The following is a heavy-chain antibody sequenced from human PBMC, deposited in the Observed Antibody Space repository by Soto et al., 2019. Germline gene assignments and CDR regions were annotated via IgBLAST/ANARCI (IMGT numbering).Heavy chain of an antibody. CDR1: GYTFTSYD. J-gene: IGHJ4*02. CDR3: ARIGYCSGGSCYSLTSDY. CDR2: MNPNSGNT. D-gene: IGHD2-15*01. Sequence: QVQLVQSGAEVKKPGASVKVSCKASGYTFTSYDINWVRQATGQGLEWMGLMNPNSGNTGYAQKFQGRVTMTRNTSISTAYMELSSLRSEDTAVYYCARIGYCSGGSCYSLTSDYWGQGTLVTVSS. V-gene: IGHV1-8*01.